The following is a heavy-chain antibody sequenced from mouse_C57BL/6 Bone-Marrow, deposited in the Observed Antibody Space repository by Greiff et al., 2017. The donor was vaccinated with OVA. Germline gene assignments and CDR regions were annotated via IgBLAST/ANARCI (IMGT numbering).Heavy chain of an antibody. J-gene: IGHJ4*01. CDR1: GFTFSDFY. Sequence: EVKVVESGGGLVQSGRSLRLSCATSGFTFSDFYMEWVRQAPGKGLEWIAASRNKANDYTTEYSASGKGRFIVSGATSQSFLYLQMNALRAEVTALYYCARDARDDGYYPSSAMDYWGQGTSVTVSS. D-gene: IGHD2-3*01. V-gene: IGHV7-1*01. CDR3: ARDARDDGYYPSSAMDY. CDR2: SRNKANDYTT.